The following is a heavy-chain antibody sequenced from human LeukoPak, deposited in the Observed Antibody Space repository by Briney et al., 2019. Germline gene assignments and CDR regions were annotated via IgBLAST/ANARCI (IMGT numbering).Heavy chain of an antibody. J-gene: IGHJ4*02. CDR1: GGSISSSSYY. CDR2: IYYSGST. D-gene: IGHD6-6*01. V-gene: IGHV4-39*01. Sequence: SETLSLTCTVSGGSISSSSYYWGWIRQPPGKGLEWIGSIYYSGSTYYNPSLKSRVTTSVDTSKNQFSLKLSSVTAADTAVYYCARHVDPGIAAHPFDYWGQGTLVTVSS. CDR3: ARHVDPGIAAHPFDY.